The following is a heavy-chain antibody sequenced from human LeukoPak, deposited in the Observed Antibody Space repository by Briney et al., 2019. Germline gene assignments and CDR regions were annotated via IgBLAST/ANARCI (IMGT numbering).Heavy chain of an antibody. CDR3: TRAYDFWSGYYSDY. D-gene: IGHD3-3*01. CDR1: GFTFGDYA. CDR2: IRSKAYGGTT. Sequence: GRSLRLSCTASGFTFGDYAMSWVRQAPGKGLEWVGFIRSKAYGGTTEYAASVKGRFTISRDDSKSTAYLQMNSLKTEDTAVYYCTRAYDFWSGYYSDYWGQGTLVTVSS. V-gene: IGHV3-49*04. J-gene: IGHJ4*02.